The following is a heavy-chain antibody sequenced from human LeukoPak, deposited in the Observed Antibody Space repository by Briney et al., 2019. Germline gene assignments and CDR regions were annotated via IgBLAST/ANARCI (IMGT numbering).Heavy chain of an antibody. CDR1: GLTFSSHW. CDR2: ISWNSGSI. J-gene: IGHJ4*02. CDR3: AKAVSSSSYLFDY. D-gene: IGHD6-6*01. V-gene: IGHV3-9*01. Sequence: GGSLRLSCAASGLTFSSHWMHWVRQAPGKGLEWVSGISWNSGSIGYADSVKGRFTISRDNAKNSLYLQMNSLRAEDTALYYCAKAVSSSSYLFDYWGQGTLVTVSS.